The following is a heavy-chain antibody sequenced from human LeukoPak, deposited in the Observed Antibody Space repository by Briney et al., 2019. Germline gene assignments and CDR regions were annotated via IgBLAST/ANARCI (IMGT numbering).Heavy chain of an antibody. V-gene: IGHV3-53*01. CDR3: ARGVEPLAANTLAY. J-gene: IGHJ4*02. Sequence: GGSLRLSCAASGLTVITNDMTWVRQAPGKGLEWVSVLYSDGNTKYADSVRGRFTISRDNSKNTLYLEMNSLSPDDTAVYYCARGVEPLAANTLAYWGQGTLVTVSS. CDR1: GLTVITND. D-gene: IGHD1-14*01. CDR2: LYSDGNT.